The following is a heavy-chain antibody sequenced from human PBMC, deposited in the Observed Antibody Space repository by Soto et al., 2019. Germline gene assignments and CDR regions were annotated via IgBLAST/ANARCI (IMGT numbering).Heavy chain of an antibody. J-gene: IGHJ3*02. Sequence: QVQLVESGGGVVQPGRSLRLSCAASGFTFSSYGMHWVRQAPGKGLEWVAVISYDGSNKYYADSVKGRFTISRDNSKNTLYLQMNSLEAEDTAVYYCAKGFGGDYVLDDAFDIWGQGTMVTVSS. CDR2: ISYDGSNK. V-gene: IGHV3-30*18. CDR1: GFTFSSYG. D-gene: IGHD4-17*01. CDR3: AKGFGGDYVLDDAFDI.